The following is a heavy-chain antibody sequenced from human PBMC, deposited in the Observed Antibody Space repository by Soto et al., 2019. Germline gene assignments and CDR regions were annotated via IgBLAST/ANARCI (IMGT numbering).Heavy chain of an antibody. J-gene: IGHJ4*02. V-gene: IGHV3-74*01. D-gene: IGHD2-15*01. CDR2: INPESTTI. Sequence: EAQLVESGGGLVQPGGSLRLSCTGSGIDLSIYWMHWVRQAPGKGLVWVSRINPESTTISYADSVKGRFTISRDNAETTLFLHMNSLSAEDTGVYYCTKDTFGGRDSWGQGTLVTVSS. CDR3: TKDTFGGRDS. CDR1: GIDLSIYW.